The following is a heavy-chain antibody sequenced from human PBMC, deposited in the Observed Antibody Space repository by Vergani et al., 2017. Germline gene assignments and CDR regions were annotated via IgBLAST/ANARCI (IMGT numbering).Heavy chain of an antibody. J-gene: IGHJ4*02. CDR1: GYSFITYW. CDR3: ARRSNSGSYEDY. Sequence: EVQLVQSGAEVKKPGESLKISCKCSGYSFITYWIGWVRQKPGKGLEWMGIIYPGDSETKYSPSFQGQVTISADKSISTAYLQWSSLRASDTAMYYCARRSNSGSYEDYWGQGTLVTVSS. D-gene: IGHD3-10*01. CDR2: IYPGDSET. V-gene: IGHV5-51*03.